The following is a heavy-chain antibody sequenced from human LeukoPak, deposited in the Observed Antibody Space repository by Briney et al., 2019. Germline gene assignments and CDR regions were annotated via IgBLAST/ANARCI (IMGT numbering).Heavy chain of an antibody. CDR1: GGTFSSYA. V-gene: IGHV1-69*13. CDR2: IIPIFGTA. D-gene: IGHD3-10*01. Sequence: ASVKVSCKASGGTFSSYAISWVRQAPGQGLEWMGGIIPIFGTASYAQKFQGRVTITADESTSTAYMELSSLRSEDTAVYYCARAPDMVRGVISDYYYGMDVWGKGTTVTVSS. CDR3: ARAPDMVRGVISDYYYGMDV. J-gene: IGHJ6*04.